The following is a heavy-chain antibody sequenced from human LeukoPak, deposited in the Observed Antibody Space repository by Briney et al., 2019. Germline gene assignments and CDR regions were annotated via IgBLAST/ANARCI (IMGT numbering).Heavy chain of an antibody. CDR1: GFTFSSYW. D-gene: IGHD3-22*01. V-gene: IGHV3-74*01. J-gene: IGHJ4*02. Sequence: GGSLRLSRAASGFTFSSYWMHWVRQAPGKGLVWVSRINTDGSSTTYADSVKGRFTISRDNAKNTLYLQMNSLRAEDTAVYYCARPRAYDTRDFDYWGQGTLVTVSS. CDR2: INTDGSST. CDR3: ARPRAYDTRDFDY.